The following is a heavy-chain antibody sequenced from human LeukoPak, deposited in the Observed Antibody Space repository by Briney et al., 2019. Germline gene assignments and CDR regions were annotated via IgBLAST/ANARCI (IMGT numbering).Heavy chain of an antibody. CDR3: ARDADRPYYDFWSGYYSSFDY. CDR1: GYSFTSHG. J-gene: IGHJ4*02. CDR2: ISGYNSHT. Sequence: ASVKVSCKASGYSFTSHGVSWVRQAPGQGLEWMGWISGYNSHTKYAQKFQGRVTMTTDASTSTAYMELRSLRSDDTAVYYCARDADRPYYDFWSGYYSSFDYWGQGTLVTVSS. D-gene: IGHD3-3*01. V-gene: IGHV1-18*01.